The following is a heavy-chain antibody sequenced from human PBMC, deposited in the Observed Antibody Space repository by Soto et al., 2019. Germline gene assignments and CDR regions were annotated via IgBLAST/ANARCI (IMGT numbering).Heavy chain of an antibody. D-gene: IGHD3-9*01. Sequence: SETLSLTCTVSGGSINYYYWGWSRQPPWKGLEWIGYIYYRGNTNYNPSIKSRVTISLDTSKNQISLKLNSVTAAYTAVYYCARHPGYYDVLTGYFDYWGQGILVT. CDR2: IYYRGNT. J-gene: IGHJ4*02. CDR1: GGSINYYY. CDR3: ARHPGYYDVLTGYFDY. V-gene: IGHV4-59*08.